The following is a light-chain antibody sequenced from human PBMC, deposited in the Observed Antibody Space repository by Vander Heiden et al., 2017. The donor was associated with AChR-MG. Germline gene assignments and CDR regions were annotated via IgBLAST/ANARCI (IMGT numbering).Light chain of an antibody. CDR2: YDS. V-gene: IGLV3-21*04. CDR3: QVWNSGDDQWV. CDR1: NHGSKS. J-gene: IGLJ3*02. Sequence: SYVLTQPPSVSVAPGETARIPCGGDNHGSKSAPWYQHEPGQAPVLVIFYDSDWHSGVPDRFSGSNSGNTATLTVDRVEAGDEADYYCQVWNSGDDQWVFGGGTKLTVL.